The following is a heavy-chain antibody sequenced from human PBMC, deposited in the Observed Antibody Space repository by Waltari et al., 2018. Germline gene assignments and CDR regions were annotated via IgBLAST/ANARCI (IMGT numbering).Heavy chain of an antibody. V-gene: IGHV1-69*01. CDR2: IIPIFGTA. J-gene: IGHJ6*02. CDR3: ARADIVVVPAAIDYYGMDV. D-gene: IGHD2-2*01. CDR1: GGTCSSHD. Sequence: QVQLVQSGAEVKKPGSSVKVACKASGGTCSSHDTSWLRQTTGHGLEWMGGIIPIFGTANYAQKFQGRVTITADESTSTAYMELSSLRSEDTAVYYCARADIVVVPAAIDYYGMDVWGQGTTVTVSS.